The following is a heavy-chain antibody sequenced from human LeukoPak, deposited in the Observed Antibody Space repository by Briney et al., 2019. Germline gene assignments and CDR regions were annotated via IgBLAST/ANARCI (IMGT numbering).Heavy chain of an antibody. CDR1: GYSISSGYY. Sequence: SETLSLTCTVSGYSISSGYYWGWIRQPPGKGLEWIGSIYHSGSTCYNPSLKSRVTISVDTSKNQFSLKLSSVTAADTAVYYCARGNCSGGSCYRKVGWFDPWGQGTLVTVSS. J-gene: IGHJ5*02. CDR2: IYHSGST. CDR3: ARGNCSGGSCYRKVGWFDP. V-gene: IGHV4-38-2*02. D-gene: IGHD2-15*01.